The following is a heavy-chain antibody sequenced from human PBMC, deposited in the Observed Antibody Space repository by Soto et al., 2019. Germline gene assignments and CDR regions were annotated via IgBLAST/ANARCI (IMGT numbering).Heavy chain of an antibody. Sequence: EVQLVESGGGLVQPGGSLRLSCAASGFTFSSYSMNWVRQAPGKGLEWVSYISGSSTTIYYADSVKGRFTISRDNAKNSLYLQMNSLRDEDTAVYYCARVIRGYSYGYNDYWGQGTLVTVSS. D-gene: IGHD5-18*01. CDR1: GFTFSSYS. CDR3: ARVIRGYSYGYNDY. CDR2: ISGSSTTI. J-gene: IGHJ4*02. V-gene: IGHV3-48*02.